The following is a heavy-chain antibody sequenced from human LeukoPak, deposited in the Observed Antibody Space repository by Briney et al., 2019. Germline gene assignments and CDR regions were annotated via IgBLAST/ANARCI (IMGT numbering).Heavy chain of an antibody. Sequence: GSLRLSCAASGFTFSSYGMHWVRQAPGKGLEWVAFIRYDGSNKYCADSVKGRFTISRDNSKNTLYLQMNSLGAEDTAVYYCAKPPYCTNGVCLHGDYFDYWGQGTLVTVSS. CDR2: IRYDGSNK. J-gene: IGHJ4*02. V-gene: IGHV3-30*02. D-gene: IGHD2-8*01. CDR3: AKPPYCTNGVCLHGDYFDY. CDR1: GFTFSSYG.